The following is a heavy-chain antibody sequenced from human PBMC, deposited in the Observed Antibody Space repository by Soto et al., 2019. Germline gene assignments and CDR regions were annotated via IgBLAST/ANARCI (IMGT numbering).Heavy chain of an antibody. CDR3: ARVWGDSSGYGFSDWFDP. V-gene: IGHV4-59*01. CDR2: IYYSGST. CDR1: GGSISSYY. J-gene: IGHJ5*02. D-gene: IGHD3-22*01. Sequence: SETLSLTCTVSGGSISSYYWSWIRQPPGKGLEWIGYIYYSGSTNYNPSLKSRVTISVDTSKNQFSLKLSSVTAADTAVYYCARVWGDSSGYGFSDWFDPWGQGTLVTVSS.